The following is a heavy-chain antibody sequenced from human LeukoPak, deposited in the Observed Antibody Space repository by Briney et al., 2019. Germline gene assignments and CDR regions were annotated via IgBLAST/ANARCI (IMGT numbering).Heavy chain of an antibody. CDR3: ARDQDTESFDY. D-gene: IGHD5-18*01. J-gene: IGHJ4*02. V-gene: IGHV3-30*03. CDR1: GFTFSSYG. CDR2: ISYDGSNE. Sequence: GGSLRLSCAASGFTFSSYGMHWVRQAPGKGLEWVAVISYDGSNEYYADSVKGRFTISRDNSKNTLYLQMNSLRAEDTAVYYCARDQDTESFDYWGQGTLVTVSS.